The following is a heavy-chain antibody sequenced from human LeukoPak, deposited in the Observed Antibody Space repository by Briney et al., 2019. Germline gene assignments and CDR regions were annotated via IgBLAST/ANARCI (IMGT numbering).Heavy chain of an antibody. J-gene: IGHJ4*02. CDR2: VTPIFGAA. CDR3: ARAANYYDSSGYFYY. Sequence: ASVKVSCKASGGTFSRFTISWVQQAPGQGFEWMGGVTPIFGAANYAQKFQGRVTITADESTSTAYMELSSLRSEDTAVYYCARAANYYDSSGYFYYWGQGTLVTVSS. D-gene: IGHD3-22*01. CDR1: GGTFSRFT. V-gene: IGHV1-69*13.